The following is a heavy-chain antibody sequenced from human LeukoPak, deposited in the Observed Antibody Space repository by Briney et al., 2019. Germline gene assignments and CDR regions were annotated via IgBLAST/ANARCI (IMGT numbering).Heavy chain of an antibody. J-gene: IGHJ4*02. Sequence: GGSLRLSCAASGFTFSSYAMSWVRQAPGKELEWVSAISGSGGSTYYADSVKGRFTISRDNSKNTLYLQMNSLRAEDTAVYYCAKDSNRYYDFWSGYYFDYWGQGTLVTVSS. CDR1: GFTFSSYA. CDR3: AKDSNRYYDFWSGYYFDY. D-gene: IGHD3-3*01. V-gene: IGHV3-23*01. CDR2: ISGSGGST.